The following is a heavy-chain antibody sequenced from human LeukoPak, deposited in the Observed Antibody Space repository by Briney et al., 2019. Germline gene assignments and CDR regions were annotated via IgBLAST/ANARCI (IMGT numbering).Heavy chain of an antibody. CDR1: GGSISSSSYY. CDR2: IYYSGSA. D-gene: IGHD6-13*01. J-gene: IGHJ6*03. V-gene: IGHV4-39*01. CDR3: APIAAAGRGCYYYYMDV. Sequence: SETLSLTCTVSGGSISSSSYYWGWIRQPPGKGLEWIGSIYYSGSAYYNPSLKSRVTISVDTSKNQFSLKLSSVTAADTAVYYCAPIAAAGRGCYYYYMDVWGKGTMVTVSS.